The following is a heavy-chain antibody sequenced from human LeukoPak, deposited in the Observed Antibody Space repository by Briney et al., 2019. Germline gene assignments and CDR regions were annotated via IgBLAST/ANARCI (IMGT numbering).Heavy chain of an antibody. V-gene: IGHV3-33*01. J-gene: IGHJ4*02. D-gene: IGHD2-15*01. CDR2: IYYDGTSK. CDR1: GFTFSTYG. CDR3: ARERYCSGGRCLYFDY. Sequence: GGSLRLSCAASGFTFSTYGMHWVRQAPGKGLEWVAVIYYDGTSKYYADSVKGRFTISRDNSMDTQYLDMNSLRAEDTAVYYCARERYCSGGRCLYFDYWGQGTLITVSS.